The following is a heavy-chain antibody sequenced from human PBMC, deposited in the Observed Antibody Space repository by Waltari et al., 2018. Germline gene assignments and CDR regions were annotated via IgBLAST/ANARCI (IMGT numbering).Heavy chain of an antibody. Sequence: QVQLVQSGAEVKKSGASVKVSCTASGSPFTDSFVQWARQAPGQGLEWMGRINPNSGDTSYAQRFQGRVTMTGDTSITTAYMELTGLRSDDTAIYYCARSGGGTTTFGVAEWGQGSLVTVSS. V-gene: IGHV1-2*06. CDR3: ARSGGGTTTFGVAE. D-gene: IGHD3-3*01. CDR2: INPNSGDT. J-gene: IGHJ4*02. CDR1: GSPFTDSF.